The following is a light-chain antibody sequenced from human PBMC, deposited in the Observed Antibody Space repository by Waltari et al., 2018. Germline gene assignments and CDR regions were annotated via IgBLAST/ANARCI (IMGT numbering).Light chain of an antibody. J-gene: IGLJ1*01. Sequence: QSALTQPRSVSGSPGQSVTLSCTGTSSDVVGYNYVSWYKQHPGKAPKLMIYDVSKRPSGVPDRFSGSKSGNTASLTISGLQAEDEADYYCCSYAGSYVFGTGTKVTVL. CDR3: CSYAGSYV. CDR1: SSDVVGYNY. CDR2: DVS. V-gene: IGLV2-11*01.